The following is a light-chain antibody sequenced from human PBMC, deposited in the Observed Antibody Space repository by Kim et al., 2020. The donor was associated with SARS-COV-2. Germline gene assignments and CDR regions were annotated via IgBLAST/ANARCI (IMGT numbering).Light chain of an antibody. CDR2: NAS. CDR1: QSISSW. J-gene: IGKJ4*01. Sequence: DIQMTQSPSTLSASVGDRVTITCRASQSISSWLAWYQQKAGKAPKFLIYNASTLESGVPSRFSGSGSGTEFTLTISSLQPDDFATYYCQQYKSYPLTFGGGTKVDIK. CDR3: QQYKSYPLT. V-gene: IGKV1-5*03.